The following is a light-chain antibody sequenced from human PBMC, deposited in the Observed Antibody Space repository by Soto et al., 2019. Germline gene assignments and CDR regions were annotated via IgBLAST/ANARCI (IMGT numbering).Light chain of an antibody. V-gene: IGLV1-40*01. J-gene: IGLJ3*02. CDR2: GNS. CDR3: QSYDSSLSGSV. Sequence: QSVLTQPPSVSVAPGQRVTISCTGSSSNIGAGYDVHWYQQLPGTAPKLHIYGNSNRPSGVPDRFSGSKSGTSASLAITGLQAEDEADYYCQSYDSSLSGSVFGGGTQLTVL. CDR1: SSNIGAGYD.